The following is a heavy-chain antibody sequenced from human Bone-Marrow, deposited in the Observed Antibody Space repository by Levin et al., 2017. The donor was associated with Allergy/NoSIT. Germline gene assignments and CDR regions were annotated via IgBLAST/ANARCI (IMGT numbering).Heavy chain of an antibody. CDR3: AREEPYYDSADYLDH. Sequence: GGSLRLSCEGSGFTFNTFAMHWVRQAPGKGLEWVAVISFDGTYEYVDAVKGRFTISRDDSKNTLYLQMNSLRPEDTAVYYCAREEPYYDSADYLDHWGQGTLVTVSS. J-gene: IGHJ5*02. V-gene: IGHV3-30*04. CDR2: ISFDGTYE. D-gene: IGHD3-22*01. CDR1: GFTFNTFA.